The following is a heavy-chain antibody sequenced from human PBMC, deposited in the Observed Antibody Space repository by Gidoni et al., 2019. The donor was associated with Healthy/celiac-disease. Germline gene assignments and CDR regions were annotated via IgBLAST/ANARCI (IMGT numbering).Heavy chain of an antibody. CDR3: ARFPAWPARSFDY. CDR1: GGTFRGYY. CDR2: INHSGST. V-gene: IGHV4-34*01. Sequence: QVQLQQWGAGLLKPSETLSHTCAVYGGTFRGYYWSWIRQPPGKGLEWIGEINHSGSTNYNPSLKSRVTISVDTSKNQFSLKLSSVTAADTAVYYCARFPAWPARSFDYWGQGTLVTVSS. J-gene: IGHJ4*02.